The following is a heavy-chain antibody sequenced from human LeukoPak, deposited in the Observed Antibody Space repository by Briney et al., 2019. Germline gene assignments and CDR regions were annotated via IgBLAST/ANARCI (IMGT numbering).Heavy chain of an antibody. CDR3: ARDCTSRGWCFDY. V-gene: IGHV4-4*02. D-gene: IGHD6-19*01. CDR2: IYHSGST. Sequence: PSETLSLTCAVSGGSISSSNWWSWVRQPPGKGLEWIGEIYHSGSTNYNPSLKSRVTISVDKSKNQFSLKLSSVTAADTAVYYCARDCTSRGWCFDYWGQGTLVTVSS. J-gene: IGHJ4*02. CDR1: GGSISSSNW.